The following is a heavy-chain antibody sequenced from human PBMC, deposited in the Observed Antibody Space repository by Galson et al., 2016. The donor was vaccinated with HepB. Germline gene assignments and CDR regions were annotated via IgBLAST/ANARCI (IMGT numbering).Heavy chain of an antibody. J-gene: IGHJ2*01. CDR2: ISGGGNST. Sequence: SLRLSCAASGFTFSSYAMSWVRQAPGKGLEWVSAISGGGNSTYYADSVTGRFIISRDNSKNTLYLQMNSLRAEDTALYYCAKRLAARPAFWYFDLWGRGTLVTVSS. D-gene: IGHD6-6*01. CDR1: GFTFSSYA. V-gene: IGHV3-23*01. CDR3: AKRLAARPAFWYFDL.